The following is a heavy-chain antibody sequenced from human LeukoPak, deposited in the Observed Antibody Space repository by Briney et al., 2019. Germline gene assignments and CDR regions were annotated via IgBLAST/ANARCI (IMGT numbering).Heavy chain of an antibody. V-gene: IGHV1-69*04. J-gene: IGHJ6*02. D-gene: IGHD5-18*01. CDR2: IIPILGIA. CDR1: GGTFSSYA. CDR3: ARDRGTAMVIYYYYGMDV. Sequence: SVKVSCKASGGTFSSYAISWVRQAPGQGLEWMGRIIPILGIANYAQKFQGRVTITADKSTSTAYMELSSLRSEDTAAYYCARDRGTAMVIYYYYGMDVWGQGTTVTVSS.